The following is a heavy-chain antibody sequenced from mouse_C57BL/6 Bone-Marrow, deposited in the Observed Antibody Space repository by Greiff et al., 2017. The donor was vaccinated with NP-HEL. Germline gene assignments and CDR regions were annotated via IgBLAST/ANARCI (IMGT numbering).Heavy chain of an antibody. V-gene: IGHV1-9*01. D-gene: IGHD1-1*01. CDR2: ILPGSGST. CDR1: GYTFTGYW. Sequence: VQLQQSGAELMKPGASVKLSCKATGYTFTGYWIEWVKQRPGHGLEWIGEILPGSGSTNYNEKFKGKATFTADTSSNTAYMQLSSLTTEDSAIYYCARSPNYYGSSYDAMDYWGQGTSVTVSS. J-gene: IGHJ4*01. CDR3: ARSPNYYGSSYDAMDY.